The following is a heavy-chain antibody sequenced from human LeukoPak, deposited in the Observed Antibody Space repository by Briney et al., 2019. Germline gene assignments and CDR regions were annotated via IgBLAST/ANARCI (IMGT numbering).Heavy chain of an antibody. Sequence: PGGSLGLSFAASGFTFRNYVIHWVRQAPGKGLEWLAVTSSDLNVKLYADSVKGRFTISRDNSRSTLYLQMNSLRPEDTAIYYCAREGYYGSGSPPSLYFDYWGQGTLVTVSS. CDR2: TSSDLNVK. J-gene: IGHJ4*02. D-gene: IGHD3-10*01. CDR1: GFTFRNYV. CDR3: AREGYYGSGSPPSLYFDY. V-gene: IGHV3-30-3*01.